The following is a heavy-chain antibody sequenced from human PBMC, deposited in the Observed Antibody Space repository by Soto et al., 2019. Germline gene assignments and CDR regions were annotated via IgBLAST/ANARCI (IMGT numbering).Heavy chain of an antibody. CDR2: ISSSSRYI. D-gene: IGHD3-22*01. Sequence: GGSLRLSCATSGFTFSSYSMNWVRQAPGMGLEWVSSISSSSRYIYYADSVRGRFTISRDNAKNSLYLQINSLRAEDTAVYYCARAYYDSRAYCPDWGQGTLLTVSS. CDR1: GFTFSSYS. CDR3: ARAYYDSRAYCPD. V-gene: IGHV3-21*01. J-gene: IGHJ4*02.